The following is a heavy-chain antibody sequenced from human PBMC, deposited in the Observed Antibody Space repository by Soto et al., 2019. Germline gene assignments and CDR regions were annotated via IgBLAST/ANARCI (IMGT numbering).Heavy chain of an antibody. CDR1: GGSIINYY. Sequence: SETLSLTCTFSGGSIINYYWTWMRQSPGKGLEWIGYIYYSGSTKYDPSLKSRVTISIDTSKNQFSLNLNSVTAADTAVYYCARITASPNSGYFDYWGQGTLVTVSS. J-gene: IGHJ4*02. D-gene: IGHD7-27*01. CDR3: ARITASPNSGYFDY. CDR2: IYYSGST. V-gene: IGHV4-59*01.